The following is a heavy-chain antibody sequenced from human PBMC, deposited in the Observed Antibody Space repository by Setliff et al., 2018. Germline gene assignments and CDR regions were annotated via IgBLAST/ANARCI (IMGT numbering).Heavy chain of an antibody. V-gene: IGHV4-61*02. D-gene: IGHD1-26*01. CDR1: GGSISSGSYY. CDR3: ARDNTIVGATDY. CDR2: LHTSGST. J-gene: IGHJ4*02. Sequence: SETLSLTCAVSGGSISSGSYYWSWIRQPAGKGLEWVGRLHTSGSTNYNPSLKSRVTISVDTSKNQFSLKVTSVTAADAAVYFCARDNTIVGATDYWGQGTLVTVSS.